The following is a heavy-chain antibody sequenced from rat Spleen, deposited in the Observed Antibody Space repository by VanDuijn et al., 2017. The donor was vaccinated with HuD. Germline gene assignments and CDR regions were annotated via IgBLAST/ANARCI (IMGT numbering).Heavy chain of an antibody. D-gene: IGHD1-12*02. V-gene: IGHV5S23*01. J-gene: IGHJ4*01. CDR3: ATDGFYDGTYYAVYVMDA. CDR2: ISTGGDDT. CDR1: GFTFSDFD. Sequence: EVRLVESGGGLVQPGRSLKLSCAASGFTFSDFDMAWVRQAPTKGLEWVASISTGGDDTYYRDSVKGRFTISRDNAESTLYLQMDSLRSEDTATYYCATDGFYDGTYYAVYVMDAWGQGASVTVSS.